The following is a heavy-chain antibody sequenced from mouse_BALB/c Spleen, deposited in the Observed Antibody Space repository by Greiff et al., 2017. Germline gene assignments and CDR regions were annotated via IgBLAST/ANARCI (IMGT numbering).Heavy chain of an antibody. J-gene: IGHJ2*01. Sequence: DVHLVESGAELVKPGASVKLSCTASGFNIKDTYMHWVKQRPEQGLEWIGRIDPANGNTKYDPKFQGKATITADTSSNTAYLQLSSLTSEDTAVYYCARSGYYGSRLFDYWGQGTTLTVSS. D-gene: IGHD1-1*01. V-gene: IGHV14-3*02. CDR1: GFNIKDTY. CDR2: IDPANGNT. CDR3: ARSGYYGSRLFDY.